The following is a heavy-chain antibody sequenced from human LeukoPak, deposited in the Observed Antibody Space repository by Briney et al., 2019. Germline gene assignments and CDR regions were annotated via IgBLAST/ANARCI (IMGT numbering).Heavy chain of an antibody. Sequence: SEALSLTCAVYGGSFSGYYWSWIRQPPGKGLEWIGEINHSGSTNYNPSLKSRVTISVDTSKNQFSLKLSSVTAADTAVYYCARGATVTGHYYYYYMDVWGKGTTVTVSS. D-gene: IGHD4-17*01. J-gene: IGHJ6*03. CDR3: ARGATVTGHYYYYYMDV. V-gene: IGHV4-34*01. CDR1: GGSFSGYY. CDR2: INHSGST.